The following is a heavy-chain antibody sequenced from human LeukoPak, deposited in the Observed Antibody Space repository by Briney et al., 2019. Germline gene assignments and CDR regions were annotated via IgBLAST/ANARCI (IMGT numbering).Heavy chain of an antibody. Sequence: GGSLRLSCAASGFTSSSYSMNWVRQAPGKGLEWVSYISSSSSTIYYADSVKGRFTISRDNAKNSLYLQMNSLRDEDTAVYYCARNGYCGGDCYPNEYFQHWGQGTLVTVSS. D-gene: IGHD2-21*02. CDR1: GFTSSSYS. V-gene: IGHV3-48*02. CDR3: ARNGYCGGDCYPNEYFQH. J-gene: IGHJ1*01. CDR2: ISSSSSTI.